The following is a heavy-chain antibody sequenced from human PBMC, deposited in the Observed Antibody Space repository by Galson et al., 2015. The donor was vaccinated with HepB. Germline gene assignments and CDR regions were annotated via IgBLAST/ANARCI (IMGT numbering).Heavy chain of an antibody. D-gene: IGHD6-13*01. CDR1: GGSISSYY. V-gene: IGHV4-59*01. J-gene: IGHJ3*02. CDR3: ARAGGRGYSSDWYRGADDAFDI. CDR2: IYYSGST. Sequence: SETLSLTCTVSGGSISSYYWSWIRQPPGKGLEWIGYIYYSGSTNYNASLKSRVTISVDTSRNQFSLKLTSVTAADTAVYYCARAGGRGYSSDWYRGADDAFDIWGQGTMVTVSS.